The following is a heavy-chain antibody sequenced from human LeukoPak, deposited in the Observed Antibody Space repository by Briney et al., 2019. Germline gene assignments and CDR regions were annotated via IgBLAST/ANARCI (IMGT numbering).Heavy chain of an antibody. CDR2: INNDGTAT. Sequence: GGSLRLSCAASGFTFSAYWMHWVRQVPGKGLVWVSRINNDGTATFFADSVKGRFTISRDNAKNSLYLQMNSLRAEDTAVYYCARGIVAAGNIDYWGQGTLVTVSS. CDR3: ARGIVAAGNIDY. CDR1: GFTFSAYW. J-gene: IGHJ4*02. D-gene: IGHD6-13*01. V-gene: IGHV3-74*01.